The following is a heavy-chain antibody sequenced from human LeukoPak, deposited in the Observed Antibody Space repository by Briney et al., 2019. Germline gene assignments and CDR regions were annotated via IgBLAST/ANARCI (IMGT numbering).Heavy chain of an antibody. D-gene: IGHD6-13*01. CDR2: ISSSSSYI. CDR3: ARDMRGDSSSWVTDHGAFDI. J-gene: IGHJ3*02. Sequence: GGSLRLSCAASGFTFSSYSMNWVRQAPGKGLEWVSSISSSSSYIYYADSVKGRFTISSDNAKNSLYLQMNSLRAEDTAVYYCARDMRGDSSSWVTDHGAFDIWGQGTMVTVSS. CDR1: GFTFSSYS. V-gene: IGHV3-21*01.